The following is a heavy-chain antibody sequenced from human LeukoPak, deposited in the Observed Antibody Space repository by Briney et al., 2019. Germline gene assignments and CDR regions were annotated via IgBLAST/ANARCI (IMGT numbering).Heavy chain of an antibody. CDR2: IIPNSGDT. V-gene: IGHV1-2*02. CDR1: GHTFTDYH. D-gene: IGHD5-12*01. Sequence: ASVKVSCKASGHTFTDYHVHWVRQPPGQKLKWMGWIIPNSGDTYYAQKFRDRVTMTRDTSISTVYMELNRLTSDDTAIYYCVRDLRTREATPYQIDSWGQGTLVTVSS. CDR3: VRDLRTREATPYQIDS. J-gene: IGHJ4*02.